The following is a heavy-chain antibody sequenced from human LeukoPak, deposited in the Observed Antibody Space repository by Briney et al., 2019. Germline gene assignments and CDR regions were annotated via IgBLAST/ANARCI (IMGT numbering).Heavy chain of an antibody. CDR1: GFTFSSYA. D-gene: IGHD5-18*01. CDR3: AKGSTAGYYFDY. Sequence: PGGSLRLSCAASGFTFSSYAMSWVRQAPGKGLEWVSAISGSGGSTYYADSVKGRFTISRDNSKNTLYLQMNSLRAEDTAVFYCAKGSTAGYYFDYWGQGTLVTVSS. J-gene: IGHJ4*02. CDR2: ISGSGGST. V-gene: IGHV3-23*01.